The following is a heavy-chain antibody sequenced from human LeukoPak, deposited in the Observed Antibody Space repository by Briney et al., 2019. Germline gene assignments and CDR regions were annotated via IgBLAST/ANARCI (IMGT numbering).Heavy chain of an antibody. J-gene: IGHJ3*02. V-gene: IGHV1-69*05. Sequence: SVKVSCKASGGTFSSYAISWVRQAPGQGLEWMGGFIPIFGTANYAQKFQGRVTITTDESTSTAYMELSSLRSEDTAVYYCASSGRGYYYGYRAFDIWGQGTMVTVSS. CDR1: GGTFSSYA. D-gene: IGHD3-10*01. CDR3: ASSGRGYYYGYRAFDI. CDR2: FIPIFGTA.